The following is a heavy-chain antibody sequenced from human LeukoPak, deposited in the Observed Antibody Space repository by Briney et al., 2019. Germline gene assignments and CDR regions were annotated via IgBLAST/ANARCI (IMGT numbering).Heavy chain of an antibody. CDR2: IYYSGST. CDR3: ARGGSEYFDWLPDF. CDR1: GGSISSYY. V-gene: IGHV4-59*01. J-gene: IGHJ4*02. D-gene: IGHD3-9*01. Sequence: SETLSLTCTVSGGSISSYYWSWIRQPPGKGLEWIGYIYYSGSTSYNPSLKSRVTISVDTSKNQFSLKLSSVTAADTTVYYCARGGSEYFDWLPDFWGQGTLVTVSS.